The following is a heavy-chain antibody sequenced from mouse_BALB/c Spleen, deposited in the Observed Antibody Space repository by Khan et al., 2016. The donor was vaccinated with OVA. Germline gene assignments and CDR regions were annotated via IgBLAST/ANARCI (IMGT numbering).Heavy chain of an antibody. D-gene: IGHD2-13*01. V-gene: IGHV1-37*01. CDR1: GYSFTGYT. J-gene: IGHJ3*01. Sequence: EVQLVESGPELVKPGASMKMSCKASGYSFTGYTMNWVKQSHVKNLEWIGLINPYNGGTAYNQKFRGKATLTVDKSSNTAYMELLSLTSEDSAVYYCGRSASYGDYVEAWFAYWGQGTLVTVSA. CDR2: INPYNGGT. CDR3: GRSASYGDYVEAWFAY.